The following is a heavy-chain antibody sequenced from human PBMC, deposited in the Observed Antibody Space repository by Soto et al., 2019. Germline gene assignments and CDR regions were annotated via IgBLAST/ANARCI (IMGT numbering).Heavy chain of an antibody. CDR3: ARDIAVAGTGAFDI. CDR1: GGTFSIYA. J-gene: IGHJ3*02. CDR2: IIPIFGTA. D-gene: IGHD6-19*01. V-gene: IGHV1-69*13. Sequence: SVKVSCKASGGTFSIYAIIWVRQAPGQGLEWMGGIIPIFGTANYAQKFQGRVTITADESTSTACMELSSLRSEDTAVYYCARDIAVAGTGAFDIWGQGTMVTVSS.